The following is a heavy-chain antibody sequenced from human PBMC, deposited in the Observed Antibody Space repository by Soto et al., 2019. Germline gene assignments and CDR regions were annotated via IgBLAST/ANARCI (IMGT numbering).Heavy chain of an antibody. CDR2: ISAYNSNT. V-gene: IGHV1-18*04. Sequence: ASVKVSCKASGYTFTSYGISWVRQAPGQGLEWMGWISAYNSNTNYAQKLQGRVTMTTDTSTSTAYMELRSLRSDDTAVYYCARDSNVLTGTTTDPDAFDIWGQGTMVTVSS. J-gene: IGHJ3*02. CDR3: ARDSNVLTGTTTDPDAFDI. D-gene: IGHD1-7*01. CDR1: GYTFTSYG.